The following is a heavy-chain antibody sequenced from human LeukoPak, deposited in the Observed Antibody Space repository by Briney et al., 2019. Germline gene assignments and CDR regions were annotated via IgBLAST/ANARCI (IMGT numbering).Heavy chain of an antibody. J-gene: IGHJ4*02. Sequence: GGSLRLSCAASGFTFSSCDMSWVRQAPGKGLEWVSGISATGGITYYADSVKGRFAISRDNSKNTLYVQINSLRAEYTAVYYCAKSGNNGGKRGGNDYWGQGTLVTVSS. CDR2: ISATGGIT. D-gene: IGHD4-23*01. CDR3: AKSGNNGGKRGGNDY. V-gene: IGHV3-23*01. CDR1: GFTFSSCD.